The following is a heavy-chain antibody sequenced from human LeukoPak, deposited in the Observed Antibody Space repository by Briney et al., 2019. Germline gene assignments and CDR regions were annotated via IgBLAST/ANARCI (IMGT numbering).Heavy chain of an antibody. CDR1: GFTFSSYA. D-gene: IGHD3-10*01. CDR3: AKNKGSGSHVNYCMDV. V-gene: IGHV3-30*18. Sequence: GGSLRLSCAASGFTFSSYAMSWVRQAPGKGLEWVAVISYDGSNKYYADSVKGRFTISRDNSKNTLYLQMNSLRAEDTAIYYCAKNKGSGSHVNYCMDVWGKGTTVTVSS. J-gene: IGHJ6*03. CDR2: ISYDGSNK.